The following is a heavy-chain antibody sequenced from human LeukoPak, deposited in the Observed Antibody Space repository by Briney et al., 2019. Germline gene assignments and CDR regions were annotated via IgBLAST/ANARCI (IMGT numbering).Heavy chain of an antibody. CDR3: ARGGPWSGGYYFMDV. Sequence: SETLSLTCTVSGGSIRSTSYYWGWIRQPPGKGLEWIGSIYHSGSTYYNPSLKSRVTISVDTSKNQFSLKLRSVTAADTAIYYCARGGPWSGGYYFMDVWGKGTTVTVSS. J-gene: IGHJ6*03. D-gene: IGHD1-26*01. CDR2: IYHSGST. CDR1: GGSIRSTSYY. V-gene: IGHV4-39*01.